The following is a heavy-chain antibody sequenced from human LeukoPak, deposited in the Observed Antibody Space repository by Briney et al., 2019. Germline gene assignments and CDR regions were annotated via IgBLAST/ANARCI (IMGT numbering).Heavy chain of an antibody. J-gene: IGHJ4*02. Sequence: SETLSLTCTVSGGSISSYYWSWIRQPPGKGLEWIGYIYYSGSTNYNPSLKSRVTISVDTSKNQFSLKLSSVTAADTAVYYCASLGGDTAIGYWGQGTLVTVSS. D-gene: IGHD5-18*01. CDR3: ASLGGDTAIGY. CDR1: GGSISSYY. CDR2: IYYSGST. V-gene: IGHV4-59*12.